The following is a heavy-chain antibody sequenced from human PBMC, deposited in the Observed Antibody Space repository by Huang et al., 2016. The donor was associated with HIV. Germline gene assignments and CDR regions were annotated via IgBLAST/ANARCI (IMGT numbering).Heavy chain of an antibody. D-gene: IGHD3-22*01. CDR3: ARILMYYNSSGYGFDY. CDR1: GGSFSGYY. V-gene: IGHV4-34*01. Sequence: QVQLQQWGAGLLKPSETLSLPCAVYGGSFSGYYWSWIRQPPGKGLEGMGEINHSVRTNYTPSLKSRVTISVDTSKNQFSLKLSSVTAADTAVYYCARILMYYNSSGYGFDYWGQGTLVTVSS. J-gene: IGHJ4*02. CDR2: INHSVRT.